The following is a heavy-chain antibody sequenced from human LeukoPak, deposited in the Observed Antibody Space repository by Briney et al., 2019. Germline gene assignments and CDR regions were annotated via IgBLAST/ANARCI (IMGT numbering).Heavy chain of an antibody. Sequence: SETLSLTCAVYGGSFSGYYWSWIRQPPGKGLEWIGEINHSGSTNYNPSLKSRVTISVDTSKNQFSLKLSSVTAADTAVYYCASSGSISGYRSHYFDYWGQGTLVTVSS. V-gene: IGHV4-34*01. CDR1: GGSFSGYY. CDR2: INHSGST. D-gene: IGHD3-22*01. J-gene: IGHJ4*02. CDR3: ASSGSISGYRSHYFDY.